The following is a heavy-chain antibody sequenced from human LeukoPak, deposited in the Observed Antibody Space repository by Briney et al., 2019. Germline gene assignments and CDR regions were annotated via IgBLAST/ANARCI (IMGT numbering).Heavy chain of an antibody. J-gene: IGHJ4*02. CDR2: ISGSGGST. D-gene: IGHD6-19*01. CDR3: AKGSGYSSGWSHY. CDR1: GFTFSSYA. Sequence: GGSLRLSCAASGFTFSSYAMSWVRQAPGQGLEWVSAISGSGGSTYYADSVKGRFTISRDNSKNTLYLQMNSLRAEDTAVYYCAKGSGYSSGWSHYWGQGTLVTVSS. V-gene: IGHV3-23*01.